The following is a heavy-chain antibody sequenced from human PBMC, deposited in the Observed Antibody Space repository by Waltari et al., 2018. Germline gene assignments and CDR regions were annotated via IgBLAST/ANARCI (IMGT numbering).Heavy chain of an antibody. Sequence: QVQLVQSGAEVKKPGASVKVSCKASGYTFTSYYMHWVRQAPGQGLEWMGIINPSGGSTSYAQKFQGRVTMTRDTSTSTVYMELSSLRSEDTAVYYCARDKLEIATSYYGMDVWGQGTTVTVSS. J-gene: IGHJ6*02. V-gene: IGHV1-46*01. CDR1: GYTFTSYY. CDR2: INPSGGST. CDR3: ARDKLEIATSYYGMDV. D-gene: IGHD5-18*01.